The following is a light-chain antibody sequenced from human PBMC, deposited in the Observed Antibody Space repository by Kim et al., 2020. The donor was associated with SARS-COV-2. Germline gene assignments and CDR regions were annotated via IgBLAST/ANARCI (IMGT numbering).Light chain of an antibody. J-gene: IGKJ2*01. CDR3: QQCYSTPDT. Sequence: DIKMTQSPSSLSASVGDRVTITCRASQSISSCLNWYQHKPGKAPKLLIYAASSLQSGVPSRFSGTGSGADFTLTISSLQPEDFATYYCQQCYSTPDTFGQGAKLEI. V-gene: IGKV1-39*01. CDR1: QSISSC. CDR2: AAS.